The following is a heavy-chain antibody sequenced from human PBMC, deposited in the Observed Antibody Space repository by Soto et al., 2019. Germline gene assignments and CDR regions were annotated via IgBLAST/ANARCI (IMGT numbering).Heavy chain of an antibody. J-gene: IGHJ2*01. CDR3: VRGIPSHYSSNWLYWYFDL. CDR1: GFVYSTYA. V-gene: IGHV3-33*01. D-gene: IGHD6-13*01. CDR2: ISNDGTKK. Sequence: VQLVESGGGVVQPGRSLRLSCAASGFVYSTYAMHWVRLSPGAGLEWVARISNDGTKKDYVDSVKGRFTISRDNSQNTLNLQMDRLRVEDTAVYFCVRGIPSHYSSNWLYWYFDLWGRGTQVTVSS.